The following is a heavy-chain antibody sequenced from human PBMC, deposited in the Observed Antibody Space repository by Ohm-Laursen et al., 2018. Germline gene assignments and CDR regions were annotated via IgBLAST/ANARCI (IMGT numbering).Heavy chain of an antibody. CDR1: GGSFSGNY. V-gene: IGHV4-34*01. D-gene: IGHD6-13*01. Sequence: SDTLSLTCAVYGGSFSGNYWSWIRQPPGKGLELIGEINHSETTNYNPSLKSRVTISIDTSNNQFSLQLRYVTAADTAVYYCASSGSPSRAWYSFDSWGQGTLVTVSS. J-gene: IGHJ4*02. CDR2: INHSETT. CDR3: ASSGSPSRAWYSFDS.